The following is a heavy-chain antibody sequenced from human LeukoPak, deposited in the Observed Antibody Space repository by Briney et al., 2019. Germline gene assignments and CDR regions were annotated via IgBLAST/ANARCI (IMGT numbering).Heavy chain of an antibody. D-gene: IGHD2-15*01. Sequence: ASVQVSCMASGYTFTSYGISWVRQAPGQGLEWMAWISTYNSNTKYAQNLQGRVTMTTDTSTSTAYMELRSLRSDDTAVYYCAREGVVVVAETYYFDYWGQGTLVTVSS. V-gene: IGHV1-18*01. J-gene: IGHJ4*02. CDR2: ISTYNSNT. CDR3: AREGVVVVAETYYFDY. CDR1: GYTFTSYG.